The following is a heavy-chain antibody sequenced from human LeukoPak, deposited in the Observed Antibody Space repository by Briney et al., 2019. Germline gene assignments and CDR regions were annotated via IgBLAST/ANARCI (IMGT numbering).Heavy chain of an antibody. Sequence: GRSLRLSCAASGSTVSSNYMSWVRQAPGKGLEWVSVIYSGGSTYYADSVKGRFTISRDNSKNTLYLQVNSLRAEDTAVYYCARSKTSSSWYGNWFDPWGQGTLVTVSS. V-gene: IGHV3-53*01. CDR1: GSTVSSNY. J-gene: IGHJ5*02. CDR3: ARSKTSSSWYGNWFDP. CDR2: IYSGGST. D-gene: IGHD6-13*01.